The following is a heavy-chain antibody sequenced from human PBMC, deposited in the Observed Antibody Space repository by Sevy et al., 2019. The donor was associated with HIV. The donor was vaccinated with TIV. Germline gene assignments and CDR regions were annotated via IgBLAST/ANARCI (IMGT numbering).Heavy chain of an antibody. CDR1: GGTFSSYA. Sequence: ASVKVSCKASGGTFSSYALNWVRQAPGQGLEWMGGINPLFGTANYEYRLQGRVTITADESTSTVFLELSSLRSEDTAVYYCASSSGVGEWGYYFDYWVQGTLVTVSS. J-gene: IGHJ4*02. CDR3: ASSSGVGEWGYYFDY. V-gene: IGHV1-69*13. CDR2: INPLFGTA. D-gene: IGHD2-8*01.